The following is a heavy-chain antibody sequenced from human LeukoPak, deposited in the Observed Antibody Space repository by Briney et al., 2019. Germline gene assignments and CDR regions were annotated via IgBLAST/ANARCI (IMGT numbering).Heavy chain of an antibody. V-gene: IGHV4-34*01. CDR2: INHSGST. CDR3: ARVEPYGSGSSTFDY. Sequence: SETLSLTCTVSGGSISSYYWSWISQHPGKGLEWIGEINHSGSTNYNPSLKSRVTISVDTSKNQFSLKLSSVTAADTAVYYCARVEPYGSGSSTFDYWGQGTLVTVSS. CDR1: GGSISSYY. J-gene: IGHJ4*02. D-gene: IGHD3-10*01.